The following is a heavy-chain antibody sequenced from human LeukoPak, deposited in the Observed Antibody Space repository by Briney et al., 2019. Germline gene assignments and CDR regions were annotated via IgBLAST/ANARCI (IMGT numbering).Heavy chain of an antibody. J-gene: IGHJ3*02. Sequence: GGSLRLSCAASGFTVSSNYMSWVRQAPGKGLEWVSVIYSGGSTYYADSVKGRFTISRDNSKNTLYLQMNSLRAEDTAVYYCARGGYCSSSICYSLNAFDIWGQGTMFIVSS. CDR3: ARGGYCSSSICYSLNAFDI. D-gene: IGHD2-2*01. CDR2: IYSGGST. CDR1: GFTVSSNY. V-gene: IGHV3-66*01.